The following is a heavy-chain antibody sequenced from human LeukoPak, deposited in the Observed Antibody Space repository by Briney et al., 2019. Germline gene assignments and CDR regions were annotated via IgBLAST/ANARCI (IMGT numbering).Heavy chain of an antibody. CDR2: IYYSGST. CDR3: ARSSEGRYYYDSSGFSYYYYYMDV. Sequence: TSETLSLTCTVSGGSISSYYWSWIRQPPGKGLEWIGYIYYSGSTYYNPSPRSRVTISVDTSKNQFSLKLSSVTAADTAVYYCARSSEGRYYYDSSGFSYYYYYMDVWGKGTTVTISS. V-gene: IGHV4-59*01. D-gene: IGHD3-22*01. J-gene: IGHJ6*03. CDR1: GGSISSYY.